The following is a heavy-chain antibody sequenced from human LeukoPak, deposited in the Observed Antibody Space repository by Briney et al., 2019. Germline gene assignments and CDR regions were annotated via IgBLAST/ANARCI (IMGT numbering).Heavy chain of an antibody. V-gene: IGHV3-23*01. CDR1: GFTFSSYA. CDR3: ARLYGDYVSTFDY. J-gene: IGHJ4*02. Sequence: GGSLRLSCAASGFTFSSYAMSWVRQAPGKGLEWVSAISGCGGSTYYADSVKGRFTISRDNSKNTLDLQMNSLRAEDTAVYYCARLYGDYVSTFDYWGQGTLVTVSS. D-gene: IGHD4-17*01. CDR2: ISGCGGST.